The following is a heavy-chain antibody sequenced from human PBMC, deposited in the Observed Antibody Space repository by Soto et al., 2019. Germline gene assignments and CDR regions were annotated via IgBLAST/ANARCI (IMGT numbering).Heavy chain of an antibody. CDR1: GFTFSSYA. CDR3: VILGTMGVFDN. V-gene: IGHV3-23*01. CDR2: ITFRGDNT. Sequence: EVQLLESGGGLVPPGGSLRLSCAASGFTFSSYAMSWVRQAPGEGLEWLAGITFRGDNTYYAYSVKGRFTLSRDNSMNRLDLQMTSLKVEDTALYYCVILGTMGVFDNWGQGTLLTVSS. D-gene: IGHD1-26*01. J-gene: IGHJ4*02.